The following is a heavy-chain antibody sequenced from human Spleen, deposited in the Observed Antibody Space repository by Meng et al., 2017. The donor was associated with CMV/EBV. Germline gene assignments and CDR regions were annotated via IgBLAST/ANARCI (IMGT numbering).Heavy chain of an antibody. Sequence: SGYTFTDDYIHGARQAPGQGPEWRGWISQHGGSTKYAQKFQGRVTMTRDTSSSTVYMELTRLTSDDTAIYYCARDEAPRLVTEYFHHWGQGTLVTVSS. CDR2: ISQHGGST. D-gene: IGHD4-23*01. V-gene: IGHV1-2*02. J-gene: IGHJ1*01. CDR3: ARDEAPRLVTEYFHH. CDR1: GYTFTDDY.